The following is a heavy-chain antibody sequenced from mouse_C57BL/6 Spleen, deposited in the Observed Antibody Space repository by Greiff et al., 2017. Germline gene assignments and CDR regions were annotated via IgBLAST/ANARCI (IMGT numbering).Heavy chain of an antibody. CDR3: ARNHVSNFDFDY. D-gene: IGHD2-5*01. V-gene: IGHV1-80*01. CDR1: GYAFSSYW. CDR2: IYPGDGDT. J-gene: IGHJ2*01. Sequence: VKLQESGAELVKPGASVKISCKASGYAFSSYWMNWVKQRPGKGLEWIGQIYPGDGDTNYNGKFKGKATLTADKSSSTAYMQLSSLTSEDSAVYFCARNHVSNFDFDYWGQGTTLTVSS.